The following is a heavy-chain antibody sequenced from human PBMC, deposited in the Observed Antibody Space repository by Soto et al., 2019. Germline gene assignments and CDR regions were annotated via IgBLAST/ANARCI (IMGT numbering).Heavy chain of an antibody. CDR1: GDSVSSNSAG. J-gene: IGHJ4*01. D-gene: IGHD1-26*01. Sequence: TLSLPCAITGDSVSSNSAGWSWVRQAPSRGLEWLGRTYYRSKWYYEYAVSVRRRITINPDTSKNQYSLQLNSVTPEDTAVYFCARGEQYSGRIFDYWGQGTLVTVSS. CDR3: ARGEQYSGRIFDY. V-gene: IGHV6-1*01. CDR2: TYYRSKWYY.